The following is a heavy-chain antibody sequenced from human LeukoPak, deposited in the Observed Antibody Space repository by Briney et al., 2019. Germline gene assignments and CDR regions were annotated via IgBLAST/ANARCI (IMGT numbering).Heavy chain of an antibody. CDR1: GFTFSSYS. D-gene: IGHD5-18*01. Sequence: PGGSARLSCAAYGFTFSSYSMNWVRQAPGKGLEWVANIKQDGSEKYYVDSVKGRFTISRDNAKNSLYLQMNSLRAEDTAVYYCARDSQPRRYSYGLPFDYWGQGTLVTVSS. J-gene: IGHJ4*02. CDR2: IKQDGSEK. V-gene: IGHV3-7*01. CDR3: ARDSQPRRYSYGLPFDY.